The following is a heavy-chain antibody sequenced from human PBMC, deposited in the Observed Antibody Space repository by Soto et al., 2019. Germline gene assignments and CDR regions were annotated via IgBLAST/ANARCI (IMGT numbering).Heavy chain of an antibody. CDR1: GFTFRSYW. J-gene: IGHJ4*02. V-gene: IGHV3-23*01. CDR3: AKEADISGYYPDY. Sequence: GSLRLSCAASGFTFRSYWMQWVRQAPGKGLEWVSVISGSGGSTHYADSVKGRSTISRDNSKNTLHLQVNSLRGEDTAVYYCAKEADISGYYPDYWGQGTQVTVSS. D-gene: IGHD3-22*01. CDR2: ISGSGGST.